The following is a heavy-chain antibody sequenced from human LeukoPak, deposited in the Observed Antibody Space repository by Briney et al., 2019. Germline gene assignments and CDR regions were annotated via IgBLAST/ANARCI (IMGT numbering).Heavy chain of an antibody. CDR3: AKGGYSSGWYSDRGGHFDY. D-gene: IGHD6-19*01. V-gene: IGHV3-23*01. J-gene: IGHJ4*02. CDR1: GFTVSSYA. CDR2: ISGSGGST. Sequence: GGSLRLSCAASGFTVSSYAMSWVRQAPGKGLEWVSAISGSGGSTYYADSVKGRFTISRDNSKNTLYLQMNSLRAEDTAVYYCAKGGYSSGWYSDRGGHFDYWGQGTLVTVSS.